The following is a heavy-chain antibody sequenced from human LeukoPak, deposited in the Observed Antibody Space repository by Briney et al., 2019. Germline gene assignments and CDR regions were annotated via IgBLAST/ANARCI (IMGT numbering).Heavy chain of an antibody. CDR1: GFTSFDFP. D-gene: IGHD2-2*01. Sequence: GGSLRLSCEASGFTSFDFPMNWVRQAPGKGLEWVSHIRSDGTITYADSVKGRFTISRDDAKTSVYLQMNSLRAEDTAVYYCARVVSSVVAGDPFDCWGQGTLVTVSS. CDR3: ARVVSSVVAGDPFDC. J-gene: IGHJ4*02. V-gene: IGHV3-69-1*01. CDR2: IRSDGTI.